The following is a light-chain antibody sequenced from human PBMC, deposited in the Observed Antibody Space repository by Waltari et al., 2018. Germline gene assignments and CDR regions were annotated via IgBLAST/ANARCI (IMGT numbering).Light chain of an antibody. Sequence: QSVLTQPPSVSAAPGQKVTISCSGSSPNIGNDYVSWYQQLPGTAPKLFNYENNKRPSGMPDRVSGSKAGTSATLGITGLQTGDEADYYCGTWDTSLSALIFGGGTKLTVL. V-gene: IGLV1-51*02. CDR2: ENN. J-gene: IGLJ2*01. CDR3: GTWDTSLSALI. CDR1: SPNIGNDY.